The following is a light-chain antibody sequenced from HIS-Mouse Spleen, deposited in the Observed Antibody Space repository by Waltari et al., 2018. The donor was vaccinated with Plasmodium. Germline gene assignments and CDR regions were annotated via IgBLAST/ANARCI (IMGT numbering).Light chain of an antibody. CDR3: QQYYSTPRLT. CDR1: QSVLYSSNNKNY. J-gene: IGKJ4*01. CDR2: WAS. V-gene: IGKV4-1*01. Sequence: QSPDSLAVSLGERATINCKSSQSVLYSSNNKNYLAWYQQKPGQPPKLLIYWASTRESGVPDRFSGSGSGTDFTLTISSLQAEDVAVYYCQQYYSTPRLTFGGGTKVEIK.